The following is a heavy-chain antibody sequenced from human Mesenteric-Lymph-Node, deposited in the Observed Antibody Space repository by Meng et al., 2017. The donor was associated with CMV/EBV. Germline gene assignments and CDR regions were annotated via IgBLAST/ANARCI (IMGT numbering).Heavy chain of an antibody. Sequence: GESLKISCAASGFTFSSYWMSWVRQAPGKGLEWVANIKQDGSEKYYVDSVKGRFTISRDNAKNSLYLQMNSLRAEDTAVYYCAKDRGIAAAGLFDYWGQGTLVTVSS. J-gene: IGHJ4*02. V-gene: IGHV3-7*01. CDR1: GFTFSSYW. CDR2: IKQDGSEK. D-gene: IGHD6-13*01. CDR3: AKDRGIAAAGLFDY.